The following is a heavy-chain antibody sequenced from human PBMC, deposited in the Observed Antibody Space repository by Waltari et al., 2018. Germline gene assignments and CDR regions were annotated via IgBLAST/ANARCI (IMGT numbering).Heavy chain of an antibody. V-gene: IGHV7-4-1*02. Sequence: QVQLVQSGSELKKPGASVKVSCKASGYTFTSYAINWVRQAPGQGLELMGWINTNTGKPTYVQGFTGRFVFSLDTSVSTAYLQISNLKAEDTAIYYCAREVVPAATIVVNWFDPWGQGTLVTVSS. D-gene: IGHD2-2*01. CDR3: AREVVPAATIVVNWFDP. CDR2: INTNTGKP. J-gene: IGHJ5*02. CDR1: GYTFTSYA.